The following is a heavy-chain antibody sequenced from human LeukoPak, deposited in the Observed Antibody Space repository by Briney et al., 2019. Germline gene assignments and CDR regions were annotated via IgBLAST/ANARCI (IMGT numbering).Heavy chain of an antibody. CDR3: ARLTYGSGSSSYFDY. D-gene: IGHD3-10*01. V-gene: IGHV3-7*01. J-gene: IGHJ4*02. CDR1: GFTFSSYW. Sequence: PGGSLRLSCAASGFTFSSYWMSWVRQAPGKGLEWVANIKQDGSEKYYVDSVKGRFTISRDNAKNSLYLQMNSLRAEDTAVYYCARLTYGSGSSSYFDYWGQGTLVTVSS. CDR2: IKQDGSEK.